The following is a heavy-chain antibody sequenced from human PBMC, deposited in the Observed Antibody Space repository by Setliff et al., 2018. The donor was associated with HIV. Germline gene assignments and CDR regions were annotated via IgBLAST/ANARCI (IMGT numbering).Heavy chain of an antibody. CDR3: AGTAGWELPPRLYYYYYYMDV. V-gene: IGHV1-69-2*01. D-gene: IGHD1-26*01. Sequence: ASVKVSCKASGGTFSSYGISWVRQAPGQGLEWMGRVDPEDGETIYAEKFQGRVTITADTSTDTAYMELSSLRSEDTAVYYCAGTAGWELPPRLYYYYYYMDVWGKGTTVTVSS. J-gene: IGHJ6*03. CDR2: VDPEDGET. CDR1: GGTFSSYG.